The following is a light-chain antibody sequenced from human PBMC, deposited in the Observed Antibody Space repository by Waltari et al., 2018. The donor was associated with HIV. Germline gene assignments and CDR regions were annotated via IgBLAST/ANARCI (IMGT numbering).Light chain of an antibody. J-gene: IGLJ3*02. CDR2: DVS. V-gene: IGLV2-11*01. CDR3: CSYAGSYTWV. Sequence: QSALTQPPSVSGSPAQSVTISCTGTTSDVGAYNFVSWYQQHPGKAPKFFIYDVSKWPAGVPDRSSGSKSGNTASLTSSGLQAEDEAYYYCCSYAGSYTWVLGGGTKLTVL. CDR1: TSDVGAYNF.